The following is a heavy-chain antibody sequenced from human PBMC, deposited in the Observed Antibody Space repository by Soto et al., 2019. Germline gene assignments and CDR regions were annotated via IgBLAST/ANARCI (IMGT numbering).Heavy chain of an antibody. J-gene: IGHJ4*02. CDR1: GGSISSSY. CDR3: ARLSTEQKNPRGLFGVVTIGYYLDY. D-gene: IGHD3-3*01. CDR2: IYYSGNT. Sequence: SEPLSLTCAVYGGSISSSYWSWLRQPPGKGLEWIGYIYYSGNTKYNPSLKSRVTISVDTSKNQFSLKLSSVTAADTAVYYCARLSTEQKNPRGLFGVVTIGYYLDYWGQGTWVTVSS. V-gene: IGHV4-59*01.